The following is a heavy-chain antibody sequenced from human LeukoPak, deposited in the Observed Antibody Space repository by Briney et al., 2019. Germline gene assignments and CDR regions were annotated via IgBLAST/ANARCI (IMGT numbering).Heavy chain of an antibody. CDR3: ARPLKRIQLWLRSYYGMDV. CDR1: GYTFTGYY. D-gene: IGHD5-18*01. V-gene: IGHV1-2*02. CDR2: INPNSGGT. J-gene: IGHJ6*02. Sequence: GASVKVSCKASGYTFTGYYMHWVRQAPGQGLEWMGWINPNSGGTNYAQKFQGRVTMTRDTSISTAYMELSRLRSDDTAVYYCARPLKRIQLWLRSYYGMDVWGQGTTVTVSS.